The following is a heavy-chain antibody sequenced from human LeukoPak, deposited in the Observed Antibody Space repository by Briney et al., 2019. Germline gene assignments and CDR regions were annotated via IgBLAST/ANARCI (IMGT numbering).Heavy chain of an antibody. J-gene: IGHJ2*01. V-gene: IGHV3-23*01. Sequence: PGGSLRLSCAASGFTFGSYNMNWVRQAPGKGLEWVSGILGSGGSTFFADSLKGRFTVSRDNSKNTLYLHMNSLGADDTAVYYCAKDRVQGSWYFDLWGRGTLVTVSS. CDR2: ILGSGGST. CDR3: AKDRVQGSWYFDL. CDR1: GFTFGSYN. D-gene: IGHD3-10*01.